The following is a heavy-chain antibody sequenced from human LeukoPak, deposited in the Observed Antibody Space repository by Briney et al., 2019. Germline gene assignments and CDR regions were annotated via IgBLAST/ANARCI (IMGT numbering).Heavy chain of an antibody. D-gene: IGHD6-19*01. J-gene: IGHJ6*02. CDR1: GGSFSGYY. V-gene: IGHV4-34*01. CDR3: ARVSSGWPDYYYYGMDV. Sequence: PSETLSLTCAVYGGSFSGYYWSWIRQPPGKGLEWIGEINHSGSTNYNPSLKSRVTISVDTSKNQFSLKLSSVTAADTAVYYCARVSSGWPDYYYYGMDVWGQGTTVTVSS. CDR2: INHSGST.